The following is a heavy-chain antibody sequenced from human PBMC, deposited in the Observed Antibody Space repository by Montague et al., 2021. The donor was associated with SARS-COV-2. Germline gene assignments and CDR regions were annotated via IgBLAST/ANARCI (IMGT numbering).Heavy chain of an antibody. Sequence: SLRLSCAASGFTFSSYGIHWVRQAPGKGPEWVAVISYDGSNKHYADSVKGRFTISRDNSKNTLYLQMNSLRAEDTAVYYCAKDQGDCSSSRCFRGWTYYYYGMDVWGRETTVTVSS. J-gene: IGHJ6*02. CDR1: GFTFSSYG. V-gene: IGHV3-30*18. D-gene: IGHD2-2*01. CDR2: ISYDGSNK. CDR3: AKDQGDCSSSRCFRGWTYYYYGMDV.